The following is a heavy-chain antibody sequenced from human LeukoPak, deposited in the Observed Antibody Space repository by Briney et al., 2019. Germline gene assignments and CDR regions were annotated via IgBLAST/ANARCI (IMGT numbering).Heavy chain of an antibody. CDR3: AREGRGYYGSGSNYMDV. Sequence: SETLSLTCTVSGYSISSGYYWGWIRQPPGKGLEWIGSIYHSGSTYYNPSLKSRVTISVDTSKNQFSLKLSSVTAADTAGYYCAREGRGYYGSGSNYMDVWGKGTTVTVSS. CDR2: IYHSGST. V-gene: IGHV4-38-2*02. D-gene: IGHD3-10*01. CDR1: GYSISSGYY. J-gene: IGHJ6*03.